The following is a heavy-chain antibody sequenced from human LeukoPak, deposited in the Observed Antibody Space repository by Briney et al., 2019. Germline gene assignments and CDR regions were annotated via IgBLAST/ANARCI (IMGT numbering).Heavy chain of an antibody. J-gene: IGHJ3*02. V-gene: IGHV6-1*01. CDR3: ARWGHQQAAFDI. D-gene: IGHD3-16*01. Sequence: SQTLSLTCAISGDSVSSSDPAWNWIRQSPSRGLEWLGRTYYRSKWYNDYAVSVRGRITINPDTSKNQFSLQLNSVTPEDTAVYYCARWGHQQAAFDIWGQGTMVTVSS. CDR1: GDSVSSSDPA. CDR2: TYYRSKWYN.